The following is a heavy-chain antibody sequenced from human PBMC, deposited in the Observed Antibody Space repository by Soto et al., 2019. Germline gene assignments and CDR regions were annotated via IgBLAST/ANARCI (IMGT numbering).Heavy chain of an antibody. CDR2: MNPNSGNT. V-gene: IGHV1-8*01. Sequence: ASVKVSCKASGYTFPSYDINWVRQATGQGLEWMGWMNPNSGNTGYAQKFQGRVTMTRNTSISTAYMELSSLRSEDTAVYYCARAPPSDHPYVYYMDVWGKGTTVTVSS. CDR3: ARAPPSDHPYVYYMDV. CDR1: GYTFPSYD. D-gene: IGHD2-21*01. J-gene: IGHJ6*03.